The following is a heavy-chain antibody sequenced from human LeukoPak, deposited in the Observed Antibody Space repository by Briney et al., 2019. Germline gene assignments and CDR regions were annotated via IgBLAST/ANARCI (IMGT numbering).Heavy chain of an antibody. J-gene: IGHJ4*02. D-gene: IGHD6-19*01. Sequence: SETLSLTCTVSGYSISSGYYWGWIRQPPGKGLEWIGSIYHSGSTYYNPSLKSRVTISVDTSKNQFSLKLSSVTAADTAVYYCASEAMAGPLDYWGQGTLVTVSS. CDR1: GYSISSGYY. CDR3: ASEAMAGPLDY. V-gene: IGHV4-38-2*02. CDR2: IYHSGST.